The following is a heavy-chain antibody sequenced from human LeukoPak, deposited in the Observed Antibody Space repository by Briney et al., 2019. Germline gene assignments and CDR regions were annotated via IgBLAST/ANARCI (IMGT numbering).Heavy chain of an antibody. CDR1: GGSFSGYF. Sequence: PSETLSLTCAVYGGSFSGYFWTWIRQPPGKRLEWIGEIHHGGTTNYNPSLKSRVTISSDTSKTQFTLKLTSVTAADTAVYFCARSPSGYRFDSWGQGTLVTVSS. D-gene: IGHD3-22*01. J-gene: IGHJ4*02. CDR3: ARSPSGYRFDS. CDR2: IHHGGTT. V-gene: IGHV4-34*01.